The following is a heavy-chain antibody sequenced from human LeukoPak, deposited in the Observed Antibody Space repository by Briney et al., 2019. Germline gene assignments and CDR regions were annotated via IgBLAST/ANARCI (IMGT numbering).Heavy chain of an antibody. CDR2: INKRGTT. CDR1: GGSLSPHG. Sequence: LSLTCPVSGGSLSPHGLSWVRRPVGKGLDWIGEINKRGTTNYSPSLRGGATISVDTSKNQFSMRLSSAAAEDTAIYYCERVSIWCLTSFDFWGQGTLATVSS. D-gene: IGHD4/OR15-4a*01. CDR3: ERVSIWCLTSFDF. J-gene: IGHJ4*02. V-gene: IGHV4-34*01.